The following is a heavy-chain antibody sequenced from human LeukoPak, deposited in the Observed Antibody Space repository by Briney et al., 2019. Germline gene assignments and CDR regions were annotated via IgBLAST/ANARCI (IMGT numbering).Heavy chain of an antibody. J-gene: IGHJ6*03. CDR1: GFTFSSYA. D-gene: IGHD5-18*01. CDR3: AREADTAMGYYYMDV. Sequence: PGGSLRLSCAASGFTFSSYAMHWVRQAPGKGLEYVSAISSNGGSTYYANSVKGRFTISRDNSKNTLYLQMGSLRAEDMAVYYCAREADTAMGYYYMDVWGKGTTVTISS. V-gene: IGHV3-64*01. CDR2: ISSNGGST.